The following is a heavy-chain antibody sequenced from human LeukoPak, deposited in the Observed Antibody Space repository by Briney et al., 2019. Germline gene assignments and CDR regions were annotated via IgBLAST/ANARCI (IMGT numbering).Heavy chain of an antibody. CDR2: INAGNGNT. CDR1: GYTFTSYA. Sequence: ASVKVSCKASGYTFTSYAIEWVRQAPGQSLEWMGWINAGNGNTKYSQRFQGRVTITRDTSANVAYMELSRLRSEDTAVYYCARDGRGADGPLWLSGIFDYWGQGTLVTVSS. CDR3: ARDGRGADGPLWLSGIFDY. D-gene: IGHD5-24*01. V-gene: IGHV1-3*01. J-gene: IGHJ4*02.